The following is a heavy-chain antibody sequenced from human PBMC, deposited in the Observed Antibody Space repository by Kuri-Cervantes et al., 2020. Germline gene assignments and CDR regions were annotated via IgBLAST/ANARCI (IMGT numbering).Heavy chain of an antibody. J-gene: IGHJ4*02. CDR2: IYYSGST. CDR1: GGSISSYY. Sequence: SETLSLTCTVSGGSISSYYWSWIRQPPGKGLEWIGYIYYSGSTNYNPSLKSRVTISVDTSKNQFSLKLTSVTAADTAVYYCARARGKFDTFDYWGQGTLVTVSS. V-gene: IGHV4-59*08. CDR3: ARARGKFDTFDY. D-gene: IGHD1-14*01.